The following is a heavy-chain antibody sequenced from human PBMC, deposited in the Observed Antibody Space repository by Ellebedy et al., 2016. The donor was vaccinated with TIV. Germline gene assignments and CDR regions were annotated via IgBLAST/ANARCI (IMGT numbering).Heavy chain of an antibody. CDR1: GFTFSRYG. Sequence: GESLKISCAVSGFTFSRYGMHWVRQAPGKGLEWVAVISYDGSDKYYADSVKGRFTISRDNSKNTLYLQTNSLRAEDTAVYYCASGEVRLGGGGPFDIWGQGTMVTVSS. V-gene: IGHV3-30*03. CDR2: ISYDGSDK. D-gene: IGHD3-16*01. CDR3: ASGEVRLGGGGPFDI. J-gene: IGHJ3*02.